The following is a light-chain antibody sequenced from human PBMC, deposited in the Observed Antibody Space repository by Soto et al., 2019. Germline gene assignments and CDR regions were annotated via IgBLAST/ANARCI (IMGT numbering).Light chain of an antibody. J-gene: IGKJ5*01. CDR3: QQYGSSPPIT. CDR2: GAS. Sequence: DIVLTQSPGTLSLSPGERATLSCRASQSVSSSYLAWYQQKPGQAPRLLIYGASSRATGIPDRFSGSGSGTDFTLTISRLEPEDFAVYYCQQYGSSPPITFGQGTRLEMK. V-gene: IGKV3-20*01. CDR1: QSVSSSY.